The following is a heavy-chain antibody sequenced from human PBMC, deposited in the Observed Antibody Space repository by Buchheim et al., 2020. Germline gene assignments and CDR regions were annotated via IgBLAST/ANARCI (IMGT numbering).Heavy chain of an antibody. Sequence: QVQLQQWGAGLLKPSETLSLTCAVYGGSFSGYYWSWIRQPPGKGLEWIGEINHSGSTNYNPSLKSRVTISVDTSKNQFSPKLSSVTAADTAVYYCARFSLEWSKVFDYWGQGTL. D-gene: IGHD3-3*01. CDR1: GGSFSGYY. CDR2: INHSGST. J-gene: IGHJ4*02. V-gene: IGHV4-34*01. CDR3: ARFSLEWSKVFDY.